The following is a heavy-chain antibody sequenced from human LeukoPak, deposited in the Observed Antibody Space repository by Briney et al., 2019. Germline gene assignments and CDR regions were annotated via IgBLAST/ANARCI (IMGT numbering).Heavy chain of an antibody. CDR3: ARERVGSGSSKNGWRVWGSYRYGGPDY. J-gene: IGHJ4*02. V-gene: IGHV4-39*07. D-gene: IGHD3-16*02. CDR2: IYYSGST. CDR1: GGSISSSSYY. Sequence: KPSETLSLTCTVSGGSISSSSYYWGWIRQPPGKGLEWIGSIYYSGSTYYNQSLKSRVTISVEASKNQFSLKLSSVTAADTAVYYCARERVGSGSSKNGWRVWGSYRYGGPDYWGQGTLVTVSS.